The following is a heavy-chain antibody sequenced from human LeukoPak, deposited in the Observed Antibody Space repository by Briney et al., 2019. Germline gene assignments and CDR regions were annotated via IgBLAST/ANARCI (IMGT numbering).Heavy chain of an antibody. V-gene: IGHV4-59*01. CDR2: IYYSGST. CDR1: GVSISSYY. CDR3: ARAYSGYDPEDY. J-gene: IGHJ4*02. Sequence: SETLSLTCTASGVSISSYYWSRIRQPPGKGLDWIGYIYYSGSTNYNPSLKSRVTISVDTSKNQFSLKLSSVTAADTAVYYCARAYSGYDPEDYWGQGTLVTVSS. D-gene: IGHD5-12*01.